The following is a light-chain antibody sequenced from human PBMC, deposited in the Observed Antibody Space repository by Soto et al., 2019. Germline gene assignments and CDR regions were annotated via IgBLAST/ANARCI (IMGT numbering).Light chain of an antibody. V-gene: IGLV2-23*01. CDR1: TSDVGTYNL. Sequence: QSALTQPASVSESPGQSITISCTGTTSDVGTYNLVSWYQQHPGKAPKLIIYDDTERPSGVSNRFSGSKSGDTASLTISGLQAEDEADYYCCSYAGSSTFHVIFGGGTTLTVL. CDR2: DDT. J-gene: IGLJ2*01. CDR3: CSYAGSSTFHVI.